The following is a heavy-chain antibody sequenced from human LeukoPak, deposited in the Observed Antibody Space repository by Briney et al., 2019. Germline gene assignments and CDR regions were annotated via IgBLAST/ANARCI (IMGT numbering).Heavy chain of an antibody. Sequence: PGGSLRLSCAASGFSFNTYSLNWVRQAPGKGLEWVANIKQDGSEKYYVGSVKGRFTISRDNAKNSLYLQMNSLRAEDTAVYYCARVIGVIGVFDIWGQGTMVTVSS. V-gene: IGHV3-7*01. CDR2: IKQDGSEK. CDR3: ARVIGVIGVFDI. CDR1: GFSFNTYS. D-gene: IGHD3-22*01. J-gene: IGHJ3*02.